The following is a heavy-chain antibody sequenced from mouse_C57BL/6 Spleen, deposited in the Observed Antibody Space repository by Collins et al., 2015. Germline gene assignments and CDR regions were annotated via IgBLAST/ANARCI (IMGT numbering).Heavy chain of an antibody. D-gene: IGHD1-1*01. J-gene: IGHJ1*03. CDR2: IYPRDGST. Sequence: QVQLQQSDAELVKPGASVKIPCKVSGYTFTDHTIHWMKQRPEQGLEWIGYIYPRDGSTKYIEKFKDKATLTADKSSTTAYMQLNSLTSEDSAVYFCARRYYGSSYDVWGTGTTVTVSS. CDR3: ARRYYGSSYDV. CDR1: GYTFTDHT. V-gene: IGHV1-78*01.